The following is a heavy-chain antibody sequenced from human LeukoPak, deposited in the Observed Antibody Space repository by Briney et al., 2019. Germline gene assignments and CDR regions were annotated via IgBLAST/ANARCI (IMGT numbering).Heavy chain of an antibody. D-gene: IGHD3-9*01. CDR1: GYTFTSYD. CDR3: ARDKVTGLADWFDP. J-gene: IGHJ5*02. CDR2: INPNSGGT. V-gene: IGHV1-2*02. Sequence: ASVKVSCKASGYTFTSYDINWVRQATGQGLEWMGWINPNSGGTNYAQKFQGRVTMTRDTSISTAYMELSRLRSDDTAVYYCARDKVTGLADWFDPWGQGTLVTVSS.